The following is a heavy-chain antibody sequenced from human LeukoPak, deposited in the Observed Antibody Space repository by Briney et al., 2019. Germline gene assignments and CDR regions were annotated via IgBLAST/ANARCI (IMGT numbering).Heavy chain of an antibody. V-gene: IGHV3-7*01. CDR3: AKGPNYGARVDYLDS. CDR1: RFTFSDHW. CDR2: IKQGGNEN. Sequence: GGSLRLSCAASRFTFSDHWMTWVRQAPGKGLEWVASIKQGGNENYYAGSVKGRFTVSRDNAKNSLYFQMNSLSADDTAVYYCAKGPNYGARVDYLDSWGQGTKVTVSS. D-gene: IGHD4-17*01. J-gene: IGHJ4*02.